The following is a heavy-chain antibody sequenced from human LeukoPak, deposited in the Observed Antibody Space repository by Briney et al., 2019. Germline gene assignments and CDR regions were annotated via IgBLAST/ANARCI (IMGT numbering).Heavy chain of an antibody. V-gene: IGHV4-4*07. Sequence: SETLSLTCTVSGGSISSYYCSWIRQPAGKGLERIGRIYTSGSTNYNPSLKSRVTMSVDTSKNQFSLKLSSVTAADTAVYYCARDQGYSSGWYGNDAFDIWGQGTMVTVSS. CDR1: GGSISSYY. D-gene: IGHD6-19*01. CDR3: ARDQGYSSGWYGNDAFDI. J-gene: IGHJ3*02. CDR2: IYTSGST.